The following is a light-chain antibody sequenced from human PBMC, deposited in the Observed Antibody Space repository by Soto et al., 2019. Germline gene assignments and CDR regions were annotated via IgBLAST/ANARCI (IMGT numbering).Light chain of an antibody. Sequence: QSALTPPASVSGSPGRWITISCTGTSSDVGGYNFVSWYQQHPDKAPKLMIYDVTNRPSGVSNRFSGSKSGNTASLTISGLQAEDEADYYCSSYTSISTYVFGTGTKVTVL. CDR2: DVT. CDR3: SSYTSISTYV. V-gene: IGLV2-14*01. J-gene: IGLJ1*01. CDR1: SSDVGGYNF.